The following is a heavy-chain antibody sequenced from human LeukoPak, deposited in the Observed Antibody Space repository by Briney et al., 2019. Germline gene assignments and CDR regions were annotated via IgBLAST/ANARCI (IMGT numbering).Heavy chain of an antibody. D-gene: IGHD3-9*01. J-gene: IGHJ4*02. V-gene: IGHV4-39*01. Sequence: SETLSLTCTVSGGSISNSDYYWGWIRQPPGKGLEWIGSICHSGSTYYNPSLKSRVTISVDTSKKQFSLKLSSVTAADTAVYYCARASRYYHMLTGYYLSASDYWGQGTLVTVSS. CDR2: ICHSGST. CDR3: ARASRYYHMLTGYYLSASDY. CDR1: GGSISNSDYY.